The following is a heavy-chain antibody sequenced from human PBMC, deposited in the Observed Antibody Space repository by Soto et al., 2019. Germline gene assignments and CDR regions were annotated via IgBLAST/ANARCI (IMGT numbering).Heavy chain of an antibody. CDR3: VRSKGGYSYGTPFDY. CDR1: GFTFDDYA. D-gene: IGHD5-18*01. V-gene: IGHV3-9*01. CDR2: ISWNSGNI. Sequence: EVQLEESGGALVQPGRSLRLSCAASGFTFDDYAMHWVRQVLGKGLEWVSTISWNSGNIVYADSVKGRFTTSRDNAKNSRYLQVNGLRPEGAALYYCVRSKGGYSYGTPFDYWGQGTLVTVSS. J-gene: IGHJ4*02.